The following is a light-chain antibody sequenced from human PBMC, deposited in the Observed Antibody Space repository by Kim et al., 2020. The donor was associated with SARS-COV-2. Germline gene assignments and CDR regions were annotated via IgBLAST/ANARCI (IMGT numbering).Light chain of an antibody. CDR1: KLGDKF. CDR3: QAWDSTFYV. CDR2: QDN. J-gene: IGLJ1*01. V-gene: IGLV3-1*01. Sequence: SYELTQPPSVSVSPGQTAIITCSGYKLGDKFVCWYQQKPGQSPALVMYQDNKRPSGIPERFSGSNSGNTATLTISGTQTMDEADYYCQAWDSTFYVFGTGTKVTV.